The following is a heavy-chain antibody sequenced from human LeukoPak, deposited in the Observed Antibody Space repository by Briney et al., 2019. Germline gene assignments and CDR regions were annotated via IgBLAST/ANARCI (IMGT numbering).Heavy chain of an antibody. CDR2: VDPSDSYT. J-gene: IGHJ6*04. CDR1: GYTFTSSL. D-gene: IGHD3-22*01. Sequence: GESLKISCEGSGYTFTSSLIIWVRQMPGKGLEWMGRVDPSDSYTNYSPSFGGHVTISADKSISTAYLQWSSLEASDTAMYYCARIGYGWDSVALYSYAMDVWGKGTTVTVSS. V-gene: IGHV5-10-1*01. CDR3: ARIGYGWDSVALYSYAMDV.